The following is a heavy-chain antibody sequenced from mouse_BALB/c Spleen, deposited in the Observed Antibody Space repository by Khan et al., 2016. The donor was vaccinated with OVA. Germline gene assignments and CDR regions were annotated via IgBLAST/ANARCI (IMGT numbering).Heavy chain of an antibody. CDR2: TTPTNGRT. CDR3: ARIKKIVATYFDY. V-gene: IGHV1S81*02. D-gene: IGHD1-1*01. Sequence: VQLQQSGAELVKAGASVKMSCKASGYTFTSYWMHWVKQRLGQGLEWIAETTPTNGRTYYNEKFKSKATLTVDKYSSTAYMLLSGPTFADSAVYDFARIKKIVATYFDYWGQGSTLTVSS. J-gene: IGHJ2*01. CDR1: GYTFTSYW.